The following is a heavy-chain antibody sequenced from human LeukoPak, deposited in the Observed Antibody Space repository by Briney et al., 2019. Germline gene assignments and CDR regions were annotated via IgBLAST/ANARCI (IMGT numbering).Heavy chain of an antibody. J-gene: IGHJ4*02. CDR2: IYTSGST. V-gene: IGHV4-61*02. CDR1: GGSISSGSYY. CDR3: ARALAHLQYFGY. Sequence: SQTLSLTCTVSGGSISSGSYYWSWIRQPAGKGLEWIGRIYTSGSTNYNPSLKSRVTISVDTSKNQFSLKLSSVTAADTAVYYCARALAHLQYFGYWGQGTLVTVSS.